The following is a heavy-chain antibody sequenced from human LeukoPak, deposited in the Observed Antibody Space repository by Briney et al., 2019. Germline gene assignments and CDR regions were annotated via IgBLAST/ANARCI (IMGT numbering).Heavy chain of an antibody. D-gene: IGHD3-10*01. CDR2: IDPSDSYT. Sequence: GESLQISCKGSGCCFTSYWISWVRQMPGKGLEWMGRIDPSDSYTNYSPSFQGHVTISADKSISTAYLQWSSLKASDTAMYYCARLDYYGSGSYQNWFDPWGQGTLVTVSS. V-gene: IGHV5-10-1*01. J-gene: IGHJ5*02. CDR1: GCCFTSYW. CDR3: ARLDYYGSGSYQNWFDP.